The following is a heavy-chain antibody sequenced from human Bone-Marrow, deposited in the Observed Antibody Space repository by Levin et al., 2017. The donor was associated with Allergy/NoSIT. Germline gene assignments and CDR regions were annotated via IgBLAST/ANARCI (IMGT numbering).Heavy chain of an antibody. CDR2: IFHSGSS. CDR1: GASINNYY. D-gene: IGHD1-14*01. V-gene: IGHV4-59*01. Sequence: SETLSLTCTVSGASINNYYWSWIRQSPEKGLEWIGSIFHSGSSDYNPSLQSRVSFLIDTSRTQFSLLLASVSEADTAVYYCARAFTGTHFDYWGQGTLVTVSS. CDR3: ARAFTGTHFDY. J-gene: IGHJ4*02.